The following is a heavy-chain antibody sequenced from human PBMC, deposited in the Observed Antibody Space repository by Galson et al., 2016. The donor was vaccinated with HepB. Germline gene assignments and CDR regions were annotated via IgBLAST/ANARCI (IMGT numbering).Heavy chain of an antibody. V-gene: IGHV3-23*01. Sequence: SLRLSCAASGFTFSDYAMSWVRQAPGKGPEWVSAIRASGSITYYADSVKGRFTISRDDSQNTVYLQMNSLRAEDTAVDYWAKDRGWELLYWFDPWGQGTLVTVSS. J-gene: IGHJ5*02. CDR1: GFTFSDYA. CDR3: AKDRGWELLYWFDP. D-gene: IGHD1-26*01. CDR2: IRASGSIT.